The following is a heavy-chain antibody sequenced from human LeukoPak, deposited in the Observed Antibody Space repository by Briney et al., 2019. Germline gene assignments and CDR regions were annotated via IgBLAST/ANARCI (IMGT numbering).Heavy chain of an antibody. CDR1: GGTFSSYA. J-gene: IGHJ4*02. CDR3: ARDRLSGGVMPDDY. D-gene: IGHD3-16*01. Sequence: SVKLSCKASGGTFSSYAISWVRQAPGQGLEWMGGIIPIFGTANYAQKFQGRVTITADESTSTAYMELSSLRSEDTAVYYCARDRLSGGVMPDDYWGQGTLVTVSS. V-gene: IGHV1-69*01. CDR2: IIPIFGTA.